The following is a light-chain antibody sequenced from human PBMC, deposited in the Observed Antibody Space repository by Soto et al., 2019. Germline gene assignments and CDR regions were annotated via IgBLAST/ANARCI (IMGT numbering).Light chain of an antibody. J-gene: IGLJ2*01. CDR1: SSDVGGYNY. Sequence: QSALTQPASVSGSPGQSITISCTGTSSDVGGYNYVSWYQHHPGKAPKLMIYEVSNRPSGVSYRFSGSKSGNTASLTISGVQPEDEADYHCSSYTAIKTVVFGGGTKVTVL. V-gene: IGLV2-14*01. CDR2: EVS. CDR3: SSYTAIKTVV.